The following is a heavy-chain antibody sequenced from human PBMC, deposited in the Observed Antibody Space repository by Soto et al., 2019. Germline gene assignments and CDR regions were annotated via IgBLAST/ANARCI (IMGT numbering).Heavy chain of an antibody. CDR1: GDSVSSNSAG. CDR3: ARGFLNPDY. V-gene: IGHV6-1*01. CDR2: TYYRSKWYN. J-gene: IGHJ4*02. Sequence: SQTLSLTCAISGDSVSSNSAGWNWIRQSPSRGLEWLGRTYYRSKWYNDYAVSVKSRMTIKPDTSKNQFSLQLNSVTPDDTAVYYCARGFLNPDYWGQGTLVTVSS.